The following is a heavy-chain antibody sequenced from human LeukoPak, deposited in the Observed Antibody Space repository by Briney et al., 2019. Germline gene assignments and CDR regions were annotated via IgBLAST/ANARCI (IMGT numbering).Heavy chain of an antibody. CDR2: IAYDGSYK. J-gene: IGHJ3*02. Sequence: GRSLRLSCAASGFTSSIYPMHWVRQAPGKGLEWVAVIAYDGSYKYYADSVKGRFTISRDNSKSTLYLLMNSLRAEDTAVYYCASENDAFDIWGQGTMITVSS. V-gene: IGHV3-30*04. CDR3: ASENDAFDI. CDR1: GFTSSIYP.